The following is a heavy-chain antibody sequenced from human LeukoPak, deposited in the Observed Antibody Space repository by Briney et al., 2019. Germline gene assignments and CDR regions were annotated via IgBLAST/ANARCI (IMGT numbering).Heavy chain of an antibody. CDR2: ISGSSSYI. J-gene: IGHJ4*02. CDR3: ARDLLAWELLYFDY. V-gene: IGHV3-21*01. CDR1: GFTFSTYN. D-gene: IGHD1-26*01. Sequence: GGSLRLSCAASGFTFSTYNMNWVRQAPGKGLEWASSISGSSSYIYYADSVKRRFRISRDNAKHSLYLQMNTLSAGDTAVYYCARDLLAWELLYFDYWGQGTLVTVSS.